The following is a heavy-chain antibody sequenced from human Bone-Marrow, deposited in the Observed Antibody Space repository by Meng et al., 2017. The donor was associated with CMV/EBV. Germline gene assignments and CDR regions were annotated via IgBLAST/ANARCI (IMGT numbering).Heavy chain of an antibody. CDR1: GGSISSYY. V-gene: IGHV4-59*01. CDR3: ARMGYYDFWSGFYGMYV. Sequence: SETLSLTCTVSGGSISSYYWSWIRQPPGKGLEWIGYIYYSGSTNYNPSLKSRVTISVDTSKNQFSLKLSSVTAADTAVYYCARMGYYDFWSGFYGMYVWGQGTTVTVSS. J-gene: IGHJ6*02. D-gene: IGHD3-3*01. CDR2: IYYSGST.